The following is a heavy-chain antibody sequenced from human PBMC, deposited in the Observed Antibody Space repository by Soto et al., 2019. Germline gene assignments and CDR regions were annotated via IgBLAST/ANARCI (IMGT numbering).Heavy chain of an antibody. Sequence: QLQLQESGPGLVKPSETLSLTCTVSGGSISSSSYYWGWIRQPPGKGLEWIGSIYYSGSTYYNPSLKSRVPTPVDTSKSQFSLKLRSVTAADAAVYYCATHILVVPAAMRGRVYWYFDLWGRGTLVTLSS. D-gene: IGHD2-2*01. CDR3: ATHILVVPAAMRGRVYWYFDL. CDR1: GGSISSSSYY. CDR2: IYYSGST. J-gene: IGHJ2*01. V-gene: IGHV4-39*01.